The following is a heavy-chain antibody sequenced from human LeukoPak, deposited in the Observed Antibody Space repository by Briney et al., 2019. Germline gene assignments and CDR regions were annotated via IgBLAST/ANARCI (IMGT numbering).Heavy chain of an antibody. CDR3: VRHDGRGGATMGAFDS. D-gene: IGHD5-12*01. J-gene: IGHJ5*01. Sequence: PSETLSLTCTVSAASFISSSHHWGWIRQSPGKGLEWIGTVYYGRTTYYNPSLDGRVTISLGTSANHFSLQLNSVTAADTAVYYCVRHDGRGGATMGAFDSWGQGFLVTVSS. CDR2: VYYGRTT. V-gene: IGHV4-39*01. CDR1: AASFISSSHH.